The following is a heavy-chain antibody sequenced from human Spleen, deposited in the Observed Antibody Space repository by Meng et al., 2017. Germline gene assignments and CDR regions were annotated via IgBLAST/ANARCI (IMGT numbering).Heavy chain of an antibody. CDR3: ARGDTAMPLYYFDY. CDR1: GFTFITSW. CDR2: INRDGRTT. D-gene: IGHD5-18*01. J-gene: IGHJ4*02. Sequence: GGSLRLSCEASGFTFITSWMHWVRQAPGKGLVWVSRINRDGRTTNYADSVKGRFTISRDNAKNSLYLQMNSLRAEDTAVYCCARGDTAMPLYYFDYWGQGTLVTVSS. V-gene: IGHV3-74*01.